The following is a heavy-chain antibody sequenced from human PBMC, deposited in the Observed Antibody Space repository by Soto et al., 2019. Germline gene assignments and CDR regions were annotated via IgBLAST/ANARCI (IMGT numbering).Heavy chain of an antibody. CDR3: AKGFPDTAMVSMASYYYYYMDV. V-gene: IGHV3-9*01. Sequence: GGSLRLSCAASGFTFDDYAMHWVRQAPGKGLEWVSGISWNSGSIGYADSVKGRFTISRDNAKNSLYLQMNSLRAEDTALYYCAKGFPDTAMVSMASYYYYYMDVWGKGTTVTVSS. CDR1: GFTFDDYA. J-gene: IGHJ6*03. D-gene: IGHD5-18*01. CDR2: ISWNSGSI.